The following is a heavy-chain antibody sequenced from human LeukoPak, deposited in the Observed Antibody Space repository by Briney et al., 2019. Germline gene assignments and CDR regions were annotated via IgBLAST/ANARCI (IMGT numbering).Heavy chain of an antibody. D-gene: IGHD4-17*01. CDR1: GFTFSSYA. J-gene: IGHJ4*02. CDR2: ISYDGSNK. CDR3: ARVCGDSQTTDY. V-gene: IGHV3-30*04. Sequence: GRSLRLSCAASGFTFSSYAMHWVRQAPGKGLEWVAVISYDGSNKYYADSVKGRFTISRDNSKNTLYLQMNSLRAEDTAVYYCARVCGDSQTTDYWGQGTLVTVSS.